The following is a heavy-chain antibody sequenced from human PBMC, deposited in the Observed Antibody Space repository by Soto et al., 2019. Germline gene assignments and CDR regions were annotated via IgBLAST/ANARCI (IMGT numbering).Heavy chain of an antibody. J-gene: IGHJ6*03. CDR1: GGSFSGYY. CDR3: ARRRWMYYYMDV. CDR2: VDHSGST. Sequence: SETLSLTCAVYGGSFSGYYWSWIRQPPGKGLEWIGEVDHSGSTNYNPSLKSRVTISGDTSKNQFSLKLSSVTAADTAVYYCARRRWMYYYMDVWGKGTTVTVSS. D-gene: IGHD1-1*01. V-gene: IGHV4-34*01.